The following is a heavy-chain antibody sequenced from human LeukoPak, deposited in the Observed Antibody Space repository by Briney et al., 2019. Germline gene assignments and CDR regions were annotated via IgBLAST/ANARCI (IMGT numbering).Heavy chain of an antibody. CDR1: GYTFTGYY. J-gene: IGHJ4*02. CDR3: ARLGGIAARPGVRDY. Sequence: ASVKVSCKASGYTFTGYYMHWVRQAPGQGLEWMGWINPNSGGTNYAQKFQGRVTMTRDTSISTAYMELSRLRSDDTAVYYCARLGGIAARPGVRDYWGQGTLVTVS. D-gene: IGHD6-6*01. V-gene: IGHV1-2*02. CDR2: INPNSGGT.